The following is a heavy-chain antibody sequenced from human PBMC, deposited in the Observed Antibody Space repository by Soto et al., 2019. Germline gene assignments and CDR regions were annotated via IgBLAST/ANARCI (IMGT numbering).Heavy chain of an antibody. CDR1: GFTFSSYW. J-gene: IGHJ4*02. V-gene: IGHV3-7*03. CDR3: ARGTTGPSSSWYDY. D-gene: IGHD6-13*01. CDR2: IKQDGSEK. Sequence: EVQLVESGGGLVQPGGSLRLSCAASGFTFSSYWMSWVRQAPGKGLEWVANIKQDGSEKYYVDSVKGRFTISRDNAKNSLYLQMNSLRAEDTAVYYCARGTTGPSSSWYDYWGQGTLVTVSS.